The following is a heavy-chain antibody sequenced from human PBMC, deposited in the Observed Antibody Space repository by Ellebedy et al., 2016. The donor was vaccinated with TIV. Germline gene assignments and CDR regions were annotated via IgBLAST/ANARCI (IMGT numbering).Heavy chain of an antibody. CDR3: ARDLSTRSGFDI. J-gene: IGHJ3*02. CDR2: ISSSRSYI. CDR1: GFTFSTYT. Sequence: PGGSLRLSCAASGFTFSTYTMNWVRQAPGKGLEWLSSISSSRSYIYYADSVKGGFTIYRDNAKNSLYLQMNIQKAEDTAVYYCARDLSTRSGFDIWGQGTMVTVSS. D-gene: IGHD3-3*01. V-gene: IGHV3-21*01.